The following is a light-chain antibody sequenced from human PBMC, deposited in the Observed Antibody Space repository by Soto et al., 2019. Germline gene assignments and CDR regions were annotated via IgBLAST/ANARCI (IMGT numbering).Light chain of an antibody. CDR3: HVWDTSSDRGV. CDR2: NDD. CDR1: NIGSKN. V-gene: IGLV3-21*04. J-gene: IGLJ2*01. Sequence: SSELTQPPSLSVAPGSTARITCGGNNIGSKNVHWYQQRSGQAPVLVIYNDDDRPSGIPERFSGSNSGNTATLTISRVEAGDEADYYCHVWDTSSDRGVFGGGTKVTVL.